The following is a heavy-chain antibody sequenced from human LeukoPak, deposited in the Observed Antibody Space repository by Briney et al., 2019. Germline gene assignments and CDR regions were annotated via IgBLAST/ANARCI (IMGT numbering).Heavy chain of an antibody. CDR2: IKQDGSEK. CDR3: AIGGYSYGYRPYYYYGMDV. J-gene: IGHJ6*02. D-gene: IGHD5-18*01. CDR1: GFNFSSYW. Sequence: GGSLRLSCAASGFNFSSYWMSWVRQAPGKGLEWVANIKQDGSEKYYVDSVKGRFTISRDNAKNSLYLQMNSLRAEDTAVYYSAIGGYSYGYRPYYYYGMDVWGQGTTVTVSS. V-gene: IGHV3-7*05.